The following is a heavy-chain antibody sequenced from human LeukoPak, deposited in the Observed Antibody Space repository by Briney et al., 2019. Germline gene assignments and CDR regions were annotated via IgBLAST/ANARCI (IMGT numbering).Heavy chain of an antibody. V-gene: IGHV3-21*01. CDR1: GFTFSSYN. Sequence: GGSLRLSCAASGFTFSSYNMNWVRQAPGKGLEWVSSISSSSSYIYYADSVKGRFTISRDNAKNSLYLQMNSLRAEDTAVYYCARLRGYCSSTSCYVAFGIWGQGTMVTVSS. J-gene: IGHJ3*02. CDR3: ARLRGYCSSTSCYVAFGI. CDR2: ISSSSSYI. D-gene: IGHD2-2*01.